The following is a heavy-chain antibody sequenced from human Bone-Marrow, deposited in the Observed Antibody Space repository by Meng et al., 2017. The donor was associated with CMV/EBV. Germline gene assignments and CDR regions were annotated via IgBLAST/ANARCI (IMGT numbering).Heavy chain of an antibody. Sequence: LRLSCAASGFTFSDYGMSWVRQAPGKGLEWVSGISGSGGGTYYADSVKGRFTISRDNSKNALFLQMNSLRVEDTAVYYCAKGRISPDDWGQGTLVRLL. CDR1: GFTFSDYG. CDR3: AKGRISPDD. J-gene: IGHJ4*02. D-gene: IGHD1-14*01. CDR2: ISGSGGGT. V-gene: IGHV3-23*01.